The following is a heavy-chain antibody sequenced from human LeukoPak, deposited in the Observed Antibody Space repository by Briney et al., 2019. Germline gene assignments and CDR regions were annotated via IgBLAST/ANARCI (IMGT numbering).Heavy chain of an antibody. CDR2: ISGSGGST. D-gene: IGHD5-18*01. CDR1: GFTFSSYG. Sequence: GGSLRLSCAASGFTFSSYGMSWVRQAPGKGLEWVSAISGSGGSTYYADSVKGRCTISRDNSKNTLYLQMNSLRAEDTAVYYRAKDDAGYSYGIDYWGQGTLVTVSS. CDR3: AKDDAGYSYGIDY. J-gene: IGHJ4*02. V-gene: IGHV3-23*01.